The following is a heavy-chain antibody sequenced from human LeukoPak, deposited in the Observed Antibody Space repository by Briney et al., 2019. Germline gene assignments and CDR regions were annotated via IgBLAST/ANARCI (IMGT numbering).Heavy chain of an antibody. CDR1: GFTFSSYS. CDR3: AVRGEMATIPDY. Sequence: GGSLRLSCAASGFTFSSYSMNWVRQAPGKGLEWVSSISSSSSYIYYADSVKGRFTISRDNAKNSLYLQMNSLRAEDTAMYYCAVRGEMATIPDYWGQGTLVTVSS. CDR2: ISSSSSYI. J-gene: IGHJ4*02. D-gene: IGHD5-24*01. V-gene: IGHV3-21*01.